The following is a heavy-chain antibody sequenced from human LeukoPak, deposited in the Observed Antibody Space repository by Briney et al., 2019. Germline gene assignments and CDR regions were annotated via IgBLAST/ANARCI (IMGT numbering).Heavy chain of an antibody. V-gene: IGHV3-23*01. CDR1: GFTFSSYA. CDR2: ISGSGGAT. J-gene: IGHJ5*01. Sequence: GGSLRLSCAASGFTFSSYAMSWVRQAPGKGLEWVSAISGSGGATYYADSVKGRFTISRDNAKNSLFLQMNSLRAEDTAVYYCVRDGGTDYYDRSGFEVAFPYWFDYWGQGTLVTVSS. CDR3: VRDGGTDYYDRSGFEVAFPYWFDY. D-gene: IGHD3-22*01.